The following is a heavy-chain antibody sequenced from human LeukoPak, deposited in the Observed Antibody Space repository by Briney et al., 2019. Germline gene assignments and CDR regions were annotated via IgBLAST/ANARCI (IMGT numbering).Heavy chain of an antibody. CDR3: ARAYYDFWSGYSAGSEYFQH. CDR1: GYTFTSYG. CDR2: ISAYNGDT. V-gene: IGHV1-18*01. J-gene: IGHJ1*01. D-gene: IGHD3-3*01. Sequence: ASVKVSCKASGYTFTSYGTSWVRQAPGQGLEWMGWISAYNGDTNYAQKLQGRVTMTTDTSTSTAYMELRSLRSDDTAVYYCARAYYDFWSGYSAGSEYFQHWGQGTLVTVSS.